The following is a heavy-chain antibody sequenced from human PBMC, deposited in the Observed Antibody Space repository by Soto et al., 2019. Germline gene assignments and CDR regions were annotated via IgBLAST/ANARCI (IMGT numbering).Heavy chain of an antibody. D-gene: IGHD2-2*01. CDR3: ARVVGVVVPAAIGRIAAAAVLGEWDY. J-gene: IGHJ4*02. V-gene: IGHV1-2*02. CDR2: INPNSGGT. Sequence: QVQLVQSGAEVKKPGASVKVSCKASGYTFTGYYMHWVRQAPGQGLEWMGWINPNSGGTNYAQKFQGRVTMTRDTSISTAYMELSRLRSDDTAVYYCARVVGVVVPAAIGRIAAAAVLGEWDYWGQGTLVTVSS. CDR1: GYTFTGYY.